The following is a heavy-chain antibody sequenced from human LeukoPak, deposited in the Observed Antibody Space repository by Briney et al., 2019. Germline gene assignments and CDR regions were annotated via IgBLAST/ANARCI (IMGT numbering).Heavy chain of an antibody. CDR3: ASFYGSGNRYMDV. CDR2: IHFSGNT. J-gene: IGHJ6*03. V-gene: IGHV4-59*01. D-gene: IGHD3-10*01. Sequence: PSETLSLTCSVSGGYISSYYWSWIRQPPGKGLQWIGYIHFSGNTNYNPSLKSRVTISVDTSKNQFSLKLNSVTAADTAVYYCASFYGSGNRYMDVWGKGTTVTISS. CDR1: GGYISSYY.